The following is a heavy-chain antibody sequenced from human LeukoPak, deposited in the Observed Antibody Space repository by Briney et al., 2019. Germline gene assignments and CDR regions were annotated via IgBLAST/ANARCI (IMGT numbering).Heavy chain of an antibody. V-gene: IGHV4-59*01. Sequence: SETLSLTCTVSGGSISSYYWSWIRQPPGKGLEWIGYIYYSGSTDYNPSLKSRVTISVDTSKNQFSLKLSSVTAADTAVYYCASTLRSYYYYMDVWGKGTTVTVSS. CDR1: GGSISSYY. CDR3: ASTLRSYYYYMDV. CDR2: IYYSGST. J-gene: IGHJ6*03.